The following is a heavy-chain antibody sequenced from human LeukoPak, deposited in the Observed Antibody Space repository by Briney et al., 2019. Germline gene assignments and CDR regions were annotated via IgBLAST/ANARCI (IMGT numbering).Heavy chain of an antibody. CDR2: IYYSGST. CDR1: GGSISSSSYY. V-gene: IGHV4-39*07. D-gene: IGHD1-14*01. CDR3: ARDVPYYNRNQNAFDI. Sequence: SETLSLTCTVSGGSISSSSYYWGWIRQPPGKGLEWIGSIYYSGSTYYNPSLKSRVTISVDTSKNQFSLKLSSVTAADTAVYYCARDVPYYNRNQNAFDIWGQGTMVTVSS. J-gene: IGHJ3*02.